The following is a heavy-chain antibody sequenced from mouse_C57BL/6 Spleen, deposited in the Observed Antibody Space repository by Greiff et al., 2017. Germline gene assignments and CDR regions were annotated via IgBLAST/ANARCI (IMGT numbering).Heavy chain of an antibody. J-gene: IGHJ1*03. CDR2: INPSSGYT. V-gene: IGHV1-4*01. Sequence: QVQLQQSGAELARPGASVKMSCKASGYTFTSYTMHWVKQRPGQGLEWIGYINPSSGYTKYNQKFKDKATLTADKSSSTAYMQLSSLTSEDSAVYYCARGYYYGSSYWYFDVWGTGTTVTVSS. CDR3: ARGYYYGSSYWYFDV. CDR1: GYTFTSYT. D-gene: IGHD1-1*01.